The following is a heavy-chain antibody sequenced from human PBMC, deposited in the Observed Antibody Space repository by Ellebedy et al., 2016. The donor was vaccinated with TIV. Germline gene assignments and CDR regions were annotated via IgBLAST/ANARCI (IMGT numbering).Heavy chain of an antibody. V-gene: IGHV3-21*01. CDR3: ARERDNSRRYIYDAFDL. CDR2: ISSRSNYI. CDR1: GFTFSSYD. J-gene: IGHJ3*01. D-gene: IGHD3-9*01. Sequence: GGSLRLXCAASGFTFSSYDMTWVRQGPGKGLEWVSSISSRSNYIYYADSLKGRFTVSRDSAKNSLYLQMNSLRGEDTAVYYCARERDNSRRYIYDAFDLWGQGTMVTVSS.